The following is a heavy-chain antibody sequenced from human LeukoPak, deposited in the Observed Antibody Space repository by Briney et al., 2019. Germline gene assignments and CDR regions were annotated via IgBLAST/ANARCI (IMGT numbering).Heavy chain of an antibody. J-gene: IGHJ4*02. D-gene: IGHD3-16*01. V-gene: IGHV3-30*18. Sequence: QAGGSLRLSCAASGFTFSNFGMHWVRQVPGKGLEWVASISFDGSSIYYADSVKSRFTISRDNSRNTLYLQMNSLRTEDTALYYCAKGTYTAYNTGCAYWGQGTLVTVSS. CDR2: ISFDGSSI. CDR3: AKGTYTAYNTGCAY. CDR1: GFTFSNFG.